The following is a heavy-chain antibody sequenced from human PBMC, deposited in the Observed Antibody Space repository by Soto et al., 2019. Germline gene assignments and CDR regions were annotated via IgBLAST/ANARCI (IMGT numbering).Heavy chain of an antibody. Sequence: EVQLVESGGGVVKPGGSLRLSCAASGFTFSSYSMKWVRQAPGKGLEWVSSISSSSSYIYYADSVKGRFTISRDNAKNSLYLQMNSLRAEDTAVYYCARGAGVFDYWGQGTLVTVSS. J-gene: IGHJ4*02. V-gene: IGHV3-21*01. D-gene: IGHD3-10*01. CDR3: ARGAGVFDY. CDR2: ISSSSSYI. CDR1: GFTFSSYS.